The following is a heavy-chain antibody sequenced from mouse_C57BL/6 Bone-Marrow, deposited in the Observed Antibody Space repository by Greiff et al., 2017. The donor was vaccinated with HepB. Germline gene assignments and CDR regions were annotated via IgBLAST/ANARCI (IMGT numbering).Heavy chain of an antibody. CDR3: ARDRVAWFAY. V-gene: IGHV1-64*01. J-gene: IGHJ3*01. CDR2: IHPNSSST. Sequence: VQLQQPGAELVKPGASVKLSCKASGYTFTSYWMHWVKQRPGQGLEWIGMIHPNSSSTNYNEKFKSKATLTVDKSSSTAYMQLSSLTSEDSAVYYCARDRVAWFAYWGQGTLVTVYA. CDR1: GYTFTSYW. D-gene: IGHD3-1*01.